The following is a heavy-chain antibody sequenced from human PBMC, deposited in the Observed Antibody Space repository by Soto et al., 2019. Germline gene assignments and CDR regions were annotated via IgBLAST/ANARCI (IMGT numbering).Heavy chain of an antibody. Sequence: SETLSLTCAVYGGSFSGYYWSWIRQPPGKGLEWIGEINDSGSTNYNPSLKSRVTMSIDTSKKQFSLNLRSVTAADTAVYYCAQITFCDCSDCPNWFDPLGQGTLFTVSS. J-gene: IGHJ5*02. CDR3: AQITFCDCSDCPNWFDP. D-gene: IGHD2-21*01. V-gene: IGHV4-34*01. CDR2: INDSGST. CDR1: GGSFSGYY.